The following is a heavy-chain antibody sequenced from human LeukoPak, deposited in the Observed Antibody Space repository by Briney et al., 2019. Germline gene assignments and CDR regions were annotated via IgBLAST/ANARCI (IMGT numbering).Heavy chain of an antibody. Sequence: SETLSLTCSVSGGSISSSSYYWGWIRQPPGQGLEWIGTIYYSGSTNYNPSLKSRVTISVDTSKNQFSLKLSSVTAADTAVYYCARIGYCSGGSCYSFYYFDYWGQGTLVTVSS. V-gene: IGHV4-39*07. D-gene: IGHD2-15*01. J-gene: IGHJ4*02. CDR1: GGSISSSSYY. CDR3: ARIGYCSGGSCYSFYYFDY. CDR2: IYYSGST.